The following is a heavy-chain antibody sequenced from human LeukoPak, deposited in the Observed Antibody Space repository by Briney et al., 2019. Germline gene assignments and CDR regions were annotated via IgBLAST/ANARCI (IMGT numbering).Heavy chain of an antibody. V-gene: IGHV1-2*02. CDR2: INPNSGGT. J-gene: IGHJ2*01. Sequence: ASVKVSCKAFGYTFTSYYMHWVRQAPGQGLEWMGWINPNSGGTNYAQKFQGRVTMTRDTSITTAYMELSRLSSDDTAVYYCARHPGKVTNDWYFDLWGRGTLVTVSS. D-gene: IGHD4-23*01. CDR3: ARHPGKVTNDWYFDL. CDR1: GYTFTSYY.